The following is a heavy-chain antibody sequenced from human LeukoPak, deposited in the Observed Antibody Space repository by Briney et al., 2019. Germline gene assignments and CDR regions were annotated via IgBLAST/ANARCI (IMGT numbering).Heavy chain of an antibody. CDR1: GYTFTSYG. Sequence: GASVKVSCKASGYTFTSYGISWVRQAPGQGLEWMGWISDYNGNTNYAQKLQGRVTMTTDTSTSTAYMELRSLGSDDTAVYYCARDRGSSWRSYYFDYWGQGTLVTVSS. CDR2: ISDYNGNT. V-gene: IGHV1-18*01. J-gene: IGHJ4*02. CDR3: ARDRGSSWRSYYFDY. D-gene: IGHD6-13*01.